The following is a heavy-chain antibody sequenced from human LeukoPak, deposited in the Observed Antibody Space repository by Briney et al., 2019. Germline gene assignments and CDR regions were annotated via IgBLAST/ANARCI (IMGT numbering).Heavy chain of an antibody. Sequence: GASVKVSCKASGYTFTGYYMHWVRQAPGQGLEWMGRINPNSGGTNYAQKFQGRVSMTRDTSISTAYMELSRLSSDTTAEYYCARGGGKGYYDSSGYYHVRWGQGPLVTVSS. J-gene: IGHJ4*02. CDR2: INPNSGGT. CDR1: GYTFTGYY. V-gene: IGHV1-2*06. CDR3: ARGGGKGYYDSSGYYHVR. D-gene: IGHD3-22*01.